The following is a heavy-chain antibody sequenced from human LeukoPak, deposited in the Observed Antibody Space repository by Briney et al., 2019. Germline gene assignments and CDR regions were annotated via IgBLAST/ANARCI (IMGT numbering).Heavy chain of an antibody. V-gene: IGHV3-23*01. CDR2: ISGSGGST. CDR3: AVRGWIQLWLPSY. Sequence: PGGSLRLSCAVSGLTFSGYAMSWVRQAPGKGLEWVSAISGSGGSTYYADSVKGRFTISRDNSKNTLYLQINSLRAEDTAVYYCAVRGWIQLWLPSYWGQGTLVTVSS. J-gene: IGHJ4*02. CDR1: GLTFSGYA. D-gene: IGHD5-18*01.